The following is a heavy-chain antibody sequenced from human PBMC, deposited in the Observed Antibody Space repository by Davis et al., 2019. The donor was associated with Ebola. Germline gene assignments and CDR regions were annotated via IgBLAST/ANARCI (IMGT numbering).Heavy chain of an antibody. V-gene: IGHV3-NL1*01. Sequence: PGGSLRLSCAASGFTFSSYGMHWVRQAPGKGLEWVSVIYSGGSTYYADSVKGRFTISRDNSKNTVSLQMHSLRVEDTALYYCAKYGTYSVPPIIHWGQGTLVTVSS. D-gene: IGHD1-26*01. CDR1: GFTFSSYG. CDR3: AKYGTYSVPPIIH. CDR2: IYSGGST. J-gene: IGHJ4*02.